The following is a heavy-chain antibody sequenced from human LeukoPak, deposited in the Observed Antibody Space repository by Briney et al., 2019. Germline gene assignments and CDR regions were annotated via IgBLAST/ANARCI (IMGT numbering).Heavy chain of an antibody. J-gene: IGHJ4*02. D-gene: IGHD1-14*01. CDR1: GFTFSSYS. CDR3: ARDFLFVSYYYRGDHFDY. Sequence: PGGSLRLSCAASGFTFSSYSMNWVRQAPGKGLEWVSSISSSSSYIYYADSVKGRFTISRDNAKNSLYLQMNSLRAEDTAVYYCARDFLFVSYYYRGDHFDYWGQGTLVTVSS. V-gene: IGHV3-21*01. CDR2: ISSSSSYI.